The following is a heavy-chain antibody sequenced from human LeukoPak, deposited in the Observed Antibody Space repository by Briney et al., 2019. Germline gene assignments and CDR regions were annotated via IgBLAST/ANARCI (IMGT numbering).Heavy chain of an antibody. D-gene: IGHD6-13*01. CDR1: GASITTYY. CDR2: IYISGGT. Sequence: SETLSLTCSVSGASITTYYWSWIRQPAGKGLEWIGRIYISGGTNYNPSLKSRVTMSLDTSKNQFSLRLSSVNAADTAVYYCARDILATSIAAPYYWGQGTLVTVSS. V-gene: IGHV4-4*07. CDR3: ARDILATSIAAPYY. J-gene: IGHJ4*02.